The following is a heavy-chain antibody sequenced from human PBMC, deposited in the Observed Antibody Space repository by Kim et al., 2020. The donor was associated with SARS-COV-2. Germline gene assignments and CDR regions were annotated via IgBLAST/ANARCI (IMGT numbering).Heavy chain of an antibody. D-gene: IGHD2-2*01. CDR1: GFIFNNYG. V-gene: IGHV3-30*18. Sequence: GGSLRLSCAASGFIFNNYGMNWVRQAPGKGLEWVAVISSDGKTKFYADSVKGRFTISRDDPRNTIYLQMNSLTDEDTAVYYCAKKAISNSKQFLDPWSQGPRVTVSS. CDR3: AKKAISNSKQFLDP. J-gene: IGHJ5*02. CDR2: ISSDGKTK.